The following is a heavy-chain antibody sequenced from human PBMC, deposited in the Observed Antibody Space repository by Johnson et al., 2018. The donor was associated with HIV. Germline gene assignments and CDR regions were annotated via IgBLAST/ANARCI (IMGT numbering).Heavy chain of an antibody. CDR3: ERNWAAGIAAATMWWHAFDI. D-gene: IGHD6-13*01. V-gene: IGHV3-53*01. J-gene: IGHJ3*02. CDR1: GFTVSSNY. Sequence: VQVVESGGGLIQPGGSLRLSCAASGFTVSSNYMSWVRQAPGKGLEWVSVIYSGGSTYYADSVKGRFTISRDNSKNTLYLQMNSLRAEDTAVYYCERNWAAGIAAATMWWHAFDIWGQGTMVTVSS. CDR2: IYSGGST.